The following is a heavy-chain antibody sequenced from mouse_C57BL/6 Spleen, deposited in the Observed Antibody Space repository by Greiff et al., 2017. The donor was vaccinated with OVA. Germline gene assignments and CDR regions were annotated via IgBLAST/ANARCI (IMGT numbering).Heavy chain of an antibody. J-gene: IGHJ4*01. CDR3: ARSGYGSSYDAMDY. V-gene: IGHV1-81*01. CDR2: IYPRSGNT. CDR1: GYTFTSYG. Sequence: QVHVKQSGAELARPGASVKLSCKASGYTFTSYGISWVKQRTGQGLEWIGEIYPRSGNTYYNEKFKGKATLTADKSSSTAYMELRSLTSEDSAVYFCARSGYGSSYDAMDYWGQGTSVTVSS. D-gene: IGHD1-1*01.